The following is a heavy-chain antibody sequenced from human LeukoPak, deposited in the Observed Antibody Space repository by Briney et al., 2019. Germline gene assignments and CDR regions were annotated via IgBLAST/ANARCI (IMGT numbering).Heavy chain of an antibody. CDR1: GFTFSSYA. CDR2: ISGSGGST. D-gene: IGHD4-17*01. V-gene: IGHV3-23*01. J-gene: IGHJ4*02. Sequence: PGGSLRVSCAASGFTFSSYAISWVRQAPGKGLEWVSAISGSGGSTYYADSVKGRFTISRDNSKNTLYLQMNSLRAEDTAVYYCAKDALYGDSIYFDYWGQGTLVTVSS. CDR3: AKDALYGDSIYFDY.